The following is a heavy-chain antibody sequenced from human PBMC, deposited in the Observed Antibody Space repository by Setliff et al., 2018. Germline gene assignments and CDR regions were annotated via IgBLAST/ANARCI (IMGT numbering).Heavy chain of an antibody. J-gene: IGHJ5*02. CDR1: GYSISSGYY. V-gene: IGHV4-38-2*02. D-gene: IGHD3-10*01. Sequence: SETLSLTCTVSGYSISSGYYWGWIRQPPGKGLEWIGNMYHSGSVYYNPSLKSRVTISVDTSKNQFSLKVTSVTAADTAVYYCARAGSIWFGELFPENWFDPWGQGTLVTVSS. CDR2: MYHSGSV. CDR3: ARAGSIWFGELFPENWFDP.